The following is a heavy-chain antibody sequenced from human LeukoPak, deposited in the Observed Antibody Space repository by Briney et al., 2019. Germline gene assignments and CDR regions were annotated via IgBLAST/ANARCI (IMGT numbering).Heavy chain of an antibody. CDR2: ISGSGGST. V-gene: IGHV3-23*01. CDR3: AKDVNMWFGDVYYYYMDV. J-gene: IGHJ6*03. CDR1: GFTFSSYA. D-gene: IGHD3-10*01. Sequence: PGGSLRLSCAASGFTFSSYAMSWVRQAPGKGLEWVSAISGSGGSTYYADSVKGRFTISRDNSKNTLYLEMNSLGAEDTAVYYCAKDVNMWFGDVYYYYMDVWGKGTTVTISS.